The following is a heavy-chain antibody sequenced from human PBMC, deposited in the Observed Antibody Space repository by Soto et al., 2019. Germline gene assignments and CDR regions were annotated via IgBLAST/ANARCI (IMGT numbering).Heavy chain of an antibody. V-gene: IGHV1-69*02. D-gene: IGHD3-10*01. J-gene: IGHJ4*02. CDR1: GDTFNFYT. CDR2: IIPMLGMS. CDR3: ATNYGSGSTHFDY. Sequence: QVQLVQSGAEVKKPGSPVRVSCTAPGDTFNFYTFSWVRQVPGQGPEWMGRIIPMLGMSNYAQKFQGRVTIMADKSTSTVYMNLSGLTSEDTAVYYCATNYGSGSTHFDYWGQGTLVTVSS.